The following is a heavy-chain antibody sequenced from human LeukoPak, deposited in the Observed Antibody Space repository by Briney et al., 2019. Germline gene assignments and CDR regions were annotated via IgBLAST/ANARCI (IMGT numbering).Heavy chain of an antibody. Sequence: PGGSLRLSCVASGFTLRSYGMNWVRQAPGKGLEWVSYISTTSYYIYYTDSVKGRFTISRDDAKNSLYLQMNSLRAEDTAVYYCARDASGSSTGLIDSWGQGTLVTVSS. J-gene: IGHJ4*02. CDR1: GFTLRSYG. CDR2: ISTTSYYI. D-gene: IGHD1-26*01. V-gene: IGHV3-21*01. CDR3: ARDASGSSTGLIDS.